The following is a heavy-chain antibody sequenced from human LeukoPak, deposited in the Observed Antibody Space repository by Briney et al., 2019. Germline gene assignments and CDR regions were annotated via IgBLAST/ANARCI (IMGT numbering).Heavy chain of an antibody. V-gene: IGHV3-30*18. Sequence: GGSLRLSCAASGFTFSSYGMHWVRQAPGKGLEWVAVISYDGSNKYYADSVKGRFTIYRDNSKNTLYLQMNSLRAEDTAVYYCAKKSNGLWWQPSTNEYFQHWGQGTLVTVPS. CDR3: AKKSNGLWWQPSTNEYFQH. CDR2: ISYDGSNK. CDR1: GFTFSSYG. D-gene: IGHD4/OR15-4a*01. J-gene: IGHJ1*01.